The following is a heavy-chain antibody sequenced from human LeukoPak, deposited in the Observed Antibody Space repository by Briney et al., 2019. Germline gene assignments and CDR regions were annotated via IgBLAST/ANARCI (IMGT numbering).Heavy chain of an antibody. CDR1: GGSISSSSYY. CDR3: AIPGGGSYTMLHDAFDI. CDR2: IDDSGRT. Sequence: ASETLSLTCTVSGGSISSSSYYWNWIRQPPGKGPEWIGYIDDSGRTNYNPSLKSRVTISKDTSRNQFSLKLNSVTAADTAVYYCAIPGGGSYTMLHDAFDIWGQGTMVTVSS. V-gene: IGHV4-61*01. D-gene: IGHD1-26*01. J-gene: IGHJ3*02.